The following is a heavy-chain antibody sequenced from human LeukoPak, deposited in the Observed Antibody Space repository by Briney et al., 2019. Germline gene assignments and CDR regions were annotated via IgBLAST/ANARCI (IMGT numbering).Heavy chain of an antibody. CDR3: VRDVPHNRFDP. Sequence: GGSLRLSCAASGFTLNSYWMHWVRQAPGKGLVWVSLVETDGSSATYADSVRGRFTISRDNAENTVYLQMNSLRVEDTAVYYCVRDVPHNRFDPWGQGTLVTVSS. CDR2: VETDGSSA. CDR1: GFTLNSYW. V-gene: IGHV3-74*01. J-gene: IGHJ5*02.